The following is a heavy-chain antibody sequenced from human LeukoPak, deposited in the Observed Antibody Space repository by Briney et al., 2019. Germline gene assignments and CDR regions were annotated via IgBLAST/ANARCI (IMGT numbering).Heavy chain of an antibody. CDR1: GASITSDAYC. Sequence: SETLSLTCTVSGASITSDAYCWSWIRQHPGKGLEWIGYVCHDGGTSYNPSLKGRVTVTIDTSKNQFSLKLNSVTAADTAVFFCAKEGRDSGGYNGWFEPWGQGTLVTVSS. V-gene: IGHV4-31*03. D-gene: IGHD2-15*01. J-gene: IGHJ5*02. CDR2: VCHDGGT. CDR3: AKEGRDSGGYNGWFEP.